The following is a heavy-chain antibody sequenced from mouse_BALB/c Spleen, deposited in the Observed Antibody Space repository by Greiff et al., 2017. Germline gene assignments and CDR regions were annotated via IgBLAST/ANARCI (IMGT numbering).Heavy chain of an antibody. CDR1: GYAFSSSW. CDR2: IYPGDGDT. J-gene: IGHJ2*01. V-gene: IGHV1-82*01. CDR3: ARREYYFDY. Sequence: QVQLQQSGPELVKPGASVKISCKASGYAFSSSWMNWVKQRPGQGLEWIGRIYPGDGDTNYNGKFKGKATLTADKSSSTAYMQLSSLTSVDSAVYFCARREYYFDYWGQGTTLTVSS.